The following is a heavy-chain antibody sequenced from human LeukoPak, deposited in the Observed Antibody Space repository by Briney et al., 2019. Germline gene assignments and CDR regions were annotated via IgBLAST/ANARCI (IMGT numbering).Heavy chain of an antibody. Sequence: QPGGSLRLSCAASGFTVSSNYMSWVRQAPGKGLEWVSYISSSSSTIYYADSVKGRFTISRDNAKNSLYLQMNSLRAEDTAVYYCARAAVHDYWGQGTLVTVSS. CDR3: ARAAVHDY. D-gene: IGHD6-6*01. V-gene: IGHV3-48*01. J-gene: IGHJ4*02. CDR1: GFTVSSNY. CDR2: ISSSSSTI.